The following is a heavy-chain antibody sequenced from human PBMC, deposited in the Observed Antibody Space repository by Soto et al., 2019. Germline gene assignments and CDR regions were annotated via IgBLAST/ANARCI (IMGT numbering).Heavy chain of an antibody. CDR1: GFTFSSYA. J-gene: IGHJ4*02. CDR3: AKGLDIVATGFDY. D-gene: IGHD5-12*01. V-gene: IGHV3-23*01. Sequence: GGSLRLSCAASGFTFSSYAMSWVRQAPGKGLEWVSAISGSGGSTYYADSVKGRVTISRDNSKNTLYLQMNSLRAADKAVYYCAKGLDIVATGFDYWGQGTLVTVSS. CDR2: ISGSGGST.